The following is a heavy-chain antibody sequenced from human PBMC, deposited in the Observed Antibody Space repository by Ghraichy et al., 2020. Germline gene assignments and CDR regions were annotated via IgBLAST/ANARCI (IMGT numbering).Heavy chain of an antibody. V-gene: IGHV1-2*02. CDR1: GDNVTGYD. CDR3: AVLLWFGEITFDY. CDR2: INPNSGGT. D-gene: IGHD3-10*01. Sequence: ASVKVSCKASGDNVTGYDMQWVRQGPGQGQERMGWINPNSGGTNYAQKFQGRVTMTRDTSISTAYMELSRLRSDDTAVYYCAVLLWFGEITFDYWGQGTLVTVSS. J-gene: IGHJ4*02.